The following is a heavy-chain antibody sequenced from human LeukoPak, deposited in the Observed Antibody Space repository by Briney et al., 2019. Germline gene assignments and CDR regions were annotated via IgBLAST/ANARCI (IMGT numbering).Heavy chain of an antibody. CDR2: ISSSSRYI. CDR1: GFSFSTYS. Sequence: GGSLRLSCAASGFSFSTYSMNWVRQAPGKGLEWVSSISSSSRYIYYADSVKGRFTISRDNAKNSLFLQLNSLRAEDTAVYYCARDGGCTSSNCQNYDDYGMDVWGQGTTVTVSS. V-gene: IGHV3-21*01. CDR3: ARDGGCTSSNCQNYDDYGMDV. D-gene: IGHD2-8*01. J-gene: IGHJ6*02.